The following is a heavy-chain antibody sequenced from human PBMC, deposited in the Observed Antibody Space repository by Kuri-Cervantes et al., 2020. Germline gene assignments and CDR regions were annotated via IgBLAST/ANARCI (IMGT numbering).Heavy chain of an antibody. V-gene: IGHV4-59*01. Sequence: GSLRLSCTVSRGSISSYYWSWIRQPPGKGLEWIGYISYSGSTNYNPSLKSRVTISVDKSKNQFSLKLSSVTAADTAVYYCARSTSGTPFDYWGQGTLVTVSS. J-gene: IGHJ4*02. D-gene: IGHD6-19*01. CDR1: RGSISSYY. CDR2: ISYSGST. CDR3: ARSTSGTPFDY.